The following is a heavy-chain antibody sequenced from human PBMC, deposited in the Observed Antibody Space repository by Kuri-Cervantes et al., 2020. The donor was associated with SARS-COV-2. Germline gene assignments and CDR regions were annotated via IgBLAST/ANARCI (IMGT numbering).Heavy chain of an antibody. D-gene: IGHD6-19*01. Sequence: GSLRLSCTVSGGSISSSSYYWGWIRQPPGKGLEWIGSIYYSGSTYYNPSLKSRVTISVDTSKNQFSLKLSSVTAADTAVYYCSRHGDSGWYNYYYYVDVWRKGTTVTVSS. V-gene: IGHV4-39*01. J-gene: IGHJ6*03. CDR1: GGSISSSSYY. CDR3: SRHGDSGWYNYYYYVDV. CDR2: IYYSGST.